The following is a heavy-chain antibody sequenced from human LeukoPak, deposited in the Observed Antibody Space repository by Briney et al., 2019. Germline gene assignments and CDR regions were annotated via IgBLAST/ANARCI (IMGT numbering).Heavy chain of an antibody. Sequence: PSETLSLTCAVYGGSFSGHYWSWIRQPPGKGLEWIGEINHSGSTNYNPSLKSRVTISVDTPKNQFSLKLSSVTAADTAVYYCARSFSGSYYFDYRGQGTLVTVSS. CDR3: ARSFSGSYYFDY. CDR1: GGSFSGHY. D-gene: IGHD3-10*01. J-gene: IGHJ4*02. CDR2: INHSGST. V-gene: IGHV4-34*01.